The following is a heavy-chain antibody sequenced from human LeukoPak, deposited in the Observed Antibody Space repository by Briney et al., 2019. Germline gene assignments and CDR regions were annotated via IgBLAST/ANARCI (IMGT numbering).Heavy chain of an antibody. J-gene: IGHJ4*02. CDR2: ISDSGGGT. CDR3: SKVGVGWVAFEY. CDR1: GFTFSNFA. V-gene: IGHV3-23*01. D-gene: IGHD3-16*01. Sequence: GGSLRLSCAASGFTFSNFAMSWVRQAPGKGLQWVSAISDSGGGTFYADSVKGRFTISRDNSKNTLYLQMNSLRAEDTAVYYCSKVGVGWVAFEYWGQGTLVTVSS.